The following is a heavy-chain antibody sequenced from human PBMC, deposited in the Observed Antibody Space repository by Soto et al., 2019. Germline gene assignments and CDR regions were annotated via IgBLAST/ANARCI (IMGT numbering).Heavy chain of an antibody. J-gene: IGHJ4*02. D-gene: IGHD2-2*01. CDR2: ISGSGGST. V-gene: IGHV3-23*01. Sequence: GGSLRLSCAASGFTFSSYAMSWVRQAPGKGLEWVSAISGSGGSTYYADSVKSRFTISRDNSKNTLYLQMNSLRAEDTAVYYCATAPPAYTNNYWGQGTLVTVSS. CDR3: ATAPPAYTNNY. CDR1: GFTFSSYA.